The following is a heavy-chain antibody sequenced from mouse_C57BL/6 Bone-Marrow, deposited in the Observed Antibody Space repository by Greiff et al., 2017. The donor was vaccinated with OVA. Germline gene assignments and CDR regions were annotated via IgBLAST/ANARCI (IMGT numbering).Heavy chain of an antibody. CDR1: GYSFTGYY. D-gene: IGHD2-3*01. CDR3: ARRDGSRYYYAMDY. V-gene: IGHV1-42*01. J-gene: IGHJ4*01. CDR2: INPSTGGT. Sequence: EVQLQQSGPELVKPGASVKISCKASGYSFTGYYMNWVKQSPEKSLEWIGEINPSTGGTTYNQKFKAKATLTVDKSSSTAYMQLKSLTSEDSAVYYCARRDGSRYYYAMDYWGQGTSVTVSS.